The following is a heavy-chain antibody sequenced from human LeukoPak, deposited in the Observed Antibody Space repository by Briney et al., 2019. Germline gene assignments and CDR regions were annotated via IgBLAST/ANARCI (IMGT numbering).Heavy chain of an antibody. CDR2: ILGNSMT. D-gene: IGHD1-14*01. CDR1: GFTVSSSY. CDR3: ARGVEPLAANTLAY. J-gene: IGHJ4*02. Sequence: PGGSLRLSCAVSGFTVSSSYMTWVRQAPGKGLEWVSLILGNSMTTYADSVQGRFTISRDNSKNTLYLEMNSLSPDDTAVYYCARGVEPLAANTLAYWGQGTLVTVSS. V-gene: IGHV3-53*01.